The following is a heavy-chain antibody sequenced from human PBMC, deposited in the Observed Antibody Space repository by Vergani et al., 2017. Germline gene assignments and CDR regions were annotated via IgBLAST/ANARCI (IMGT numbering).Heavy chain of an antibody. CDR3: ARGPNTYCSGGSCYPYGMDV. J-gene: IGHJ6*02. V-gene: IGHV3-33*01. CDR2: IWYDGSNK. D-gene: IGHD2-15*01. CDR1: GFTFSSYG. Sequence: QVQLVESGGGVVQPGRSLRLSCAASGFTFSSYGMHWVRQAPGKGLEWVAVIWYDGSNKYYAESVKCRFTISRDNSKNTLYLQMNSLRAEDTAVYYCARGPNTYCSGGSCYPYGMDVWGQGTTVTVSS.